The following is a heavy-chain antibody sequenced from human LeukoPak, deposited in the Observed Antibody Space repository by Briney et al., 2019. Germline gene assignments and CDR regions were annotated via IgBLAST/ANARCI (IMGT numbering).Heavy chain of an antibody. CDR2: IKQDGSEK. D-gene: IGHD3-10*01. Sequence: QPGGSLRLSCAASGFTFSSYWMSWVRQAPGKGLEWVANIKQDGSEKYYVDSVKGRFTISRDNAKNSLYLQMNSLRAEDTAVYHCARETQGSGSAYYHYGMDVWGKGTTVTVSS. V-gene: IGHV3-7*03. CDR1: GFTFSSYW. CDR3: ARETQGSGSAYYHYGMDV. J-gene: IGHJ6*04.